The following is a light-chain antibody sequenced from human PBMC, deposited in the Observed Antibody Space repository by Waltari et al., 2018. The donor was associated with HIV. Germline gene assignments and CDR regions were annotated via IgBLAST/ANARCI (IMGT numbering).Light chain of an antibody. CDR3: SSYAGSNNLL. Sequence: QSALTQPPSASGSPGQSVTISCTGTSSDIGAYNYVAWYQQHPGRAPKLLLYDVNQRPSGVPGRFSGSKSGNMASLTVSGLQPGDEADYYCSSYAGSNNLLFGGGTKLTVL. CDR1: SSDIGAYNY. J-gene: IGLJ2*01. CDR2: DVN. V-gene: IGLV2-8*01.